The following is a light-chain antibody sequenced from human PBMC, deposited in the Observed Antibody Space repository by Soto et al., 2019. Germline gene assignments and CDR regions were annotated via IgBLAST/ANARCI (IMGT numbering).Light chain of an antibody. J-gene: IGKJ5*01. CDR2: GAS. CDR3: RQYGSSPIT. Sequence: EIVLTQSPGTLSLSPGERATLSCRASQSVSSTSLGWYQQKPGQAPRLLMYGASNRATGIPDRFSGSGSGTDFTLTISRLEPEDFAVYYCRQYGSSPITFGQGTRREMK. V-gene: IGKV3-20*01. CDR1: QSVSSTS.